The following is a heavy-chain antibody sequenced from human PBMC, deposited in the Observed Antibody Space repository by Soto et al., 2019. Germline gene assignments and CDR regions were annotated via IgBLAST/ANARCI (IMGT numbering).Heavy chain of an antibody. J-gene: IGHJ4*02. CDR2: IIPIFGTA. V-gene: IGHV1-69*01. CDR3: ARHYYDSSDYFG. Sequence: QVQLVQSGAEVKKPGSSVKVSCKASGGTFSTYAITWVRQDPGQGLEWMGGIIPIFGTANYPQKFQGRVTITADESTSTAYMELSSLRSEDTAVYYCARHYYDSSDYFGWGQGTLVTVSS. D-gene: IGHD3-22*01. CDR1: GGTFSTYA.